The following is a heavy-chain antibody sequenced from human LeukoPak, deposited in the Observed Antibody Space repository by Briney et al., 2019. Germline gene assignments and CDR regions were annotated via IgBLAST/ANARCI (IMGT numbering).Heavy chain of an antibody. J-gene: IGHJ4*02. D-gene: IGHD6-25*01. V-gene: IGHV3-53*01. Sequence: GGSLRLSCAASGFTVSSNYMSWVRQAPGKGLEWVSVIYSGGSTYYADSVKGRFTISRDNSKNTLYLQMNSLRAEDTAVYHCAKFWSGHLVPPYADHWGQGTLVTVSS. CDR2: IYSGGST. CDR3: AKFWSGHLVPPYADH. CDR1: GFTVSSNY.